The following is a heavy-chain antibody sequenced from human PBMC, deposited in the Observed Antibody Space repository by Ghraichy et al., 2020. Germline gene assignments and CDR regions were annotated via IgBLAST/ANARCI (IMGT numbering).Heavy chain of an antibody. Sequence: GGSLKLSCAASGFTFSSYGMHWVRQAPGKGLEWVAVIWYDGSNKYYADSVKGRFTISRDNSKNTLYLQMNSLRAEDTAVYYCARDALIAARGGLSWFDPWGQGTLVTVSS. CDR2: IWYDGSNK. CDR1: GFTFSSYG. J-gene: IGHJ5*02. D-gene: IGHD6-6*01. V-gene: IGHV3-33*01. CDR3: ARDALIAARGGLSWFDP.